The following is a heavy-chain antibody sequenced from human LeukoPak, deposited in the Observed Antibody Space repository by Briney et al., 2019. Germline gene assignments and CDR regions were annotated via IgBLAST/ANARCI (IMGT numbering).Heavy chain of an antibody. V-gene: IGHV4-31*03. Sequence: SETLSLTCTVSGGSISSGDYYWSWIRQHPGKGLEWIGYIYYSGDTYYNPSLRSRVSISVDTSKNQFSLKLSSVTAADTAMYYCARERWYYYYGMDVWGQGTTVTVSS. D-gene: IGHD5-24*01. CDR3: ARERWYYYYGMDV. J-gene: IGHJ6*02. CDR1: GGSISSGDYY. CDR2: IYYSGDT.